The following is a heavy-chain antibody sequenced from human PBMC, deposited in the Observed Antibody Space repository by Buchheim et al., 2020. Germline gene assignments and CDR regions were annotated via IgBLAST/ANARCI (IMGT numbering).Heavy chain of an antibody. Sequence: EVQLVESGGGLVQPGGSLRLSCAASGFSFSTYSMNWVRQAPGKGLEWVSYIRSSSSTIYYADSVKGRFTMSRDNAKNSLYLQMNSLKVEDTAVYYCARGFLEWLFGMDVWGQGTT. CDR3: ARGFLEWLFGMDV. D-gene: IGHD3-3*01. J-gene: IGHJ6*02. V-gene: IGHV3-48*01. CDR2: IRSSSSTI. CDR1: GFSFSTYS.